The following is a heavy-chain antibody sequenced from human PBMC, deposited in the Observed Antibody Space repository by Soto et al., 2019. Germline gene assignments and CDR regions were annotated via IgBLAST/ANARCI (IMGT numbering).Heavy chain of an antibody. V-gene: IGHV3-53*01. CDR2: IYGGGTT. CDR1: GFTVSSKY. J-gene: IGHJ4*02. CDR3: VQTTGWPGFDS. Sequence: EVQLVESGGGVIQPGGSLRLSCAASGFTVSSKYMTWVRQAPGKGLEWVSVIYGGGTTYYADSVKGRFTISRDNSKNTLYLQMNRLRAEDTAVYYCVQTTGWPGFDSWGQGTLVTVSS. D-gene: IGHD6-19*01.